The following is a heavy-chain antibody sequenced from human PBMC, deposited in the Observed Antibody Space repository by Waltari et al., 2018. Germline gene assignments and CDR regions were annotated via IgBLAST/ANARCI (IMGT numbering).Heavy chain of an antibody. CDR2: MSYDGIIT. J-gene: IGHJ4*02. V-gene: IGHV3-30*01. Sequence: DQPLESGGVVVQPGRTLGASWAAPGFTLSHLIIHWVLQAPGKGLEGVAAMSYDGIITYYADSVKGRFTIGGDDSKNTVYLQINSLRPEDTAIYYCAREGGTSGYSGYFDYWGQGTLVTVSS. CDR1: GFTLSHLI. CDR3: AREGGTSGYSGYFDY. D-gene: IGHD2-15*01.